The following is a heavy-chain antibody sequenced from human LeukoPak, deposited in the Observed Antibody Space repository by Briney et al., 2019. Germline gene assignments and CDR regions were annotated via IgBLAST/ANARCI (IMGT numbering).Heavy chain of an antibody. D-gene: IGHD1-7*01. CDR3: ARDQYNWNYVGWFDP. V-gene: IGHV3-48*04. CDR2: ISSSSSTI. Sequence: PGGSLRLSCAASGFTFSSYSMNWVRQASGKGLEWVSYISSSSSTIYYADSVKGRFTISRDNAKNSLYLQMNSLRAEDTAVYYCARDQYNWNYVGWFDPWGQGTLVTVSS. J-gene: IGHJ5*02. CDR1: GFTFSSYS.